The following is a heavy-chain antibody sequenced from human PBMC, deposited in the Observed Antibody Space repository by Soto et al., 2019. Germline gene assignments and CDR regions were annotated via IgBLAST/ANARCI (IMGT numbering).Heavy chain of an antibody. J-gene: IGHJ4*02. V-gene: IGHV3-30-3*01. D-gene: IGHD6-19*01. CDR2: ISYDGSNK. CDR1: GFTFSSHA. CDR3: ARDTYSSGWIDY. Sequence: ESGGGVVQPGRSLRLSCAASGFTFSSHAMHWVRQAPGKGLEWVAVISYDGSNKYYADSVKGRFTISRDNSKNTLYLQMNSLRAEDTAVYYCARDTYSSGWIDYWGQGTLVTVSS.